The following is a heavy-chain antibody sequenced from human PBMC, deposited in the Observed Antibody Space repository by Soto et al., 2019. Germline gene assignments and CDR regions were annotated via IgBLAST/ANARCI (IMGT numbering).Heavy chain of an antibody. Sequence: PGGSLRLSCAASGFTFSSYAMHWVRQAPGKGLEWVAVISYDGSNKYYADSVKGRFTISRDNSKNTLYLQMNSLRAEDTAVYYCARDSLSSDYYYGMDVWGQGTTVTVSS. CDR1: GFTFSSYA. D-gene: IGHD3-22*01. J-gene: IGHJ6*02. V-gene: IGHV3-30-3*01. CDR3: ARDSLSSDYYYGMDV. CDR2: ISYDGSNK.